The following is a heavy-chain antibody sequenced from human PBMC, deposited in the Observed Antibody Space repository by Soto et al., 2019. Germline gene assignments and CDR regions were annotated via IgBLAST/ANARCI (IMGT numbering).Heavy chain of an antibody. Sequence: GGSLGLSCAASDFTVSSSYMTWVRQAPGKGLEWVSVIYSGGSTYYADSVRGRFTISRDNSKNTLYLQMNSLRAEDTAVYYCARAPPYCSSTSCPGTFDIWGQGTMVTVSS. CDR2: IYSGGST. J-gene: IGHJ3*02. CDR1: DFTVSSSY. CDR3: ARAPPYCSSTSCPGTFDI. V-gene: IGHV3-53*01. D-gene: IGHD2-2*01.